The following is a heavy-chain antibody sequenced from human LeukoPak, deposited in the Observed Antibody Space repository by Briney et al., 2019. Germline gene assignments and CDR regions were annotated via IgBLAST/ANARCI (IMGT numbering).Heavy chain of an antibody. D-gene: IGHD6-19*01. CDR1: GFTFSSYW. V-gene: IGHV3-7*01. CDR3: ARDRGSSGWYEFDY. Sequence: GGSLRLSCGASGFTFSSYWMSWARQAPGKGLEWVANIKQDGSEKYYVDSVKGRFTISRDSAKNSLYLQMNSLRAEDTAVYYCARDRGSSGWYEFDYWGQGTLVTVSS. CDR2: IKQDGSEK. J-gene: IGHJ4*02.